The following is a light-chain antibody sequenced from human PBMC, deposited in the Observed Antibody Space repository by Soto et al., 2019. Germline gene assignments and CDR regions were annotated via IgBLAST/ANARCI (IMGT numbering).Light chain of an antibody. CDR2: SAS. V-gene: IGKV1-27*01. J-gene: IGKJ2*01. Sequence: DIRMTQSPSSLSAFVGDTVTITCRASQDIIYYLAWYQQKLGKIPKLLIHSASTLQTGVQSRFSGTGSGTVCTHTINNLQPEDVATYYCQQYNSAPNTFGQGSRLDIK. CDR3: QQYNSAPNT. CDR1: QDIIYY.